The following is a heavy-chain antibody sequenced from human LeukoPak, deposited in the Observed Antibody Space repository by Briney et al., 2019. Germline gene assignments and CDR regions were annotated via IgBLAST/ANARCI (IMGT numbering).Heavy chain of an antibody. Sequence: ASVKVSCKASGYTFTCYYIHWVRQAPGQGLEWMGWINPHSGGTNYAQKFQGGVTMTRDTSITTGYMELSSLRSDDTAVYYCARDVGEYCSSTNCYASHYWGQGTLVTVSS. V-gene: IGHV1-2*02. CDR3: ARDVGEYCSSTNCYASHY. CDR2: INPHSGGT. CDR1: GYTFTCYY. J-gene: IGHJ4*02. D-gene: IGHD2-2*01.